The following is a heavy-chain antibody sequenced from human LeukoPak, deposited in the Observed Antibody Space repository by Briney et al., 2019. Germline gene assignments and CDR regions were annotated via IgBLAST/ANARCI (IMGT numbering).Heavy chain of an antibody. Sequence: SVKVSCKASGGTFSSYAISWVRQAPGQGLEWMGGIIPIFGTANYAQKFQGRVTITADTSTSTAYMELSSLRSEDTAVYYCARVRRDGYGGRFDPWGQGTLVTVSS. V-gene: IGHV1-69*06. CDR1: GGTFSSYA. CDR3: ARVRRDGYGGRFDP. D-gene: IGHD5-24*01. J-gene: IGHJ5*02. CDR2: IIPIFGTA.